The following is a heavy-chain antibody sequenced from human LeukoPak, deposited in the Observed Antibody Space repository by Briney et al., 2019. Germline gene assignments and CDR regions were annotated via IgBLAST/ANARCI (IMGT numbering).Heavy chain of an antibody. CDR3: ARAHQELNYYGSGSYHFDY. CDR2: MNPNSGNT. Sequence: GASVKVSCKASGYTFTGCYMHWVRQAPGQGLEWMGWMNPNSGNTGYAQKFQGRVTITRNTSISTAYMELSSLRSEDTAVYYCARAHQELNYYGSGSYHFDYWGQGTLVTVSS. D-gene: IGHD3-10*01. J-gene: IGHJ4*02. V-gene: IGHV1-8*03. CDR1: GYTFTGCY.